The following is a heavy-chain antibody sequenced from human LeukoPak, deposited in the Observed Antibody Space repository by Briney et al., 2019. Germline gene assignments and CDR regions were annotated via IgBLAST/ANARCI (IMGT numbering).Heavy chain of an antibody. Sequence: GASVKVSCKASGYTFTGYYMHWVRQAPGQGLEWMGWINPNSGGTNYAQKFQGRVTMTRDTSISTAYMELSRLRSDDTALYYCARDAIPYDFWSGYYVNWFDPWGQGTLVTVSS. V-gene: IGHV1-2*02. CDR2: INPNSGGT. J-gene: IGHJ5*02. CDR1: GYTFTGYY. CDR3: ARDAIPYDFWSGYYVNWFDP. D-gene: IGHD3-3*01.